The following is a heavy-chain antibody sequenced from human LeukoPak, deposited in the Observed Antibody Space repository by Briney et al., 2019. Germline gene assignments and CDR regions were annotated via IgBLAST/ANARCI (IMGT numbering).Heavy chain of an antibody. V-gene: IGHV1-18*01. CDR3: AREVYGDYAGNNWFDP. D-gene: IGHD4-17*01. CDR1: GYTFTSYG. Sequence: ASVKVSCKASGYTFTSYGISWVRQAPGQGLEWMGWISAYNGNTNYAQKLQGRVTMTTDTSTSTAYMELRSLRSDDTAVYYCAREVYGDYAGNNWFDPWGQGTLVTVSS. CDR2: ISAYNGNT. J-gene: IGHJ5*02.